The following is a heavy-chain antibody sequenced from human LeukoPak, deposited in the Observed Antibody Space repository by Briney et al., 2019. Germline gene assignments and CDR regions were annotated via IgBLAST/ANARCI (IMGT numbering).Heavy chain of an antibody. Sequence: SETLSLTCTVSGGSISSYYWSWVRQPPGKGLEWIGRIYTSGSTNYNPSLKSRVNMSVGTSKNQFPLKLSSVTAADTRVAYCAGDSFGEYYDIPPGNWFAPWGQGTLVTVSS. CDR3: AGDSFGEYYDIPPGNWFAP. CDR2: IYTSGST. V-gene: IGHV4-4*07. D-gene: IGHD3-22*01. J-gene: IGHJ5*02. CDR1: GGSISSYY.